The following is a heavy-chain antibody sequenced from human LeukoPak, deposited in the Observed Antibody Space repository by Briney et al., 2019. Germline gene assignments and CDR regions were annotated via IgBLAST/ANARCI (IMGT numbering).Heavy chain of an antibody. V-gene: IGHV3-21*01. J-gene: IGHJ4*02. Sequence: GGSLRLSCAASGFTFSSYSMNWVRQAPGKGLEWVSSISSSSSYIYYADSVKGRFTISRDNAKNSLYLQMNSLRAEDTAVYYCAGGGSIVGATGYFDYWGQGTLVTVSS. CDR2: ISSSSSYI. CDR3: AGGGSIVGATGYFDY. D-gene: IGHD1-26*01. CDR1: GFTFSSYS.